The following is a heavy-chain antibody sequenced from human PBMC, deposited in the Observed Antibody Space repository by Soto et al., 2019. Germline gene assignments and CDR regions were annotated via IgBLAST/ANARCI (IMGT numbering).Heavy chain of an antibody. CDR3: ARDPVDTAMAYYYYGMDV. J-gene: IGHJ6*02. CDR1: GGTFSSYA. D-gene: IGHD5-18*01. Sequence: QVQLVQSGAEVKKPGSSVKVSCKASGGTFSSYAISWVRQAPGQGLEWMGGIIPIFGTANYAQKFQGRVTIAEDKSTSTAYMELSSLRSEDTAVYYCARDPVDTAMAYYYYGMDVWGQGTTVTVSS. V-gene: IGHV1-69*06. CDR2: IIPIFGTA.